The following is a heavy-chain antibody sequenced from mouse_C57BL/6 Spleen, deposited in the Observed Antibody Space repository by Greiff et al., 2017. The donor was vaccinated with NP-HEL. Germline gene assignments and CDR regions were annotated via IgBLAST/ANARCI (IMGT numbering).Heavy chain of an antibody. CDR2: IDPENGDT. Sequence: VQLQQSGAELVRPGASVKLSCTASGFNIKDDYMHWVKQRPEQGLEWIGWIDPENGDTEYASKFQGKATITADTSSNTTYLQLSSLTSEDTAVYYCTGYAMDYWGQGTSVTVSS. CDR3: TGYAMDY. J-gene: IGHJ4*01. V-gene: IGHV14-4*01. CDR1: GFNIKDDY.